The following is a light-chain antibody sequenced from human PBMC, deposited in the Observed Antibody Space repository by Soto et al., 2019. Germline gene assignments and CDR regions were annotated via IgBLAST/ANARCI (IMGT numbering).Light chain of an antibody. CDR3: NSYAGSNNWV. V-gene: IGLV2-8*01. Sequence: QSALTQPASVSGSPGQSITISCTGTSSDVGGYNYVSWYQQHRGKAPKLMIYEVSKRPSGVPDRFSGSKSGNTASLTVSGLQAEDEADYYCNSYAGSNNWVFGGGTKVTVL. J-gene: IGLJ3*02. CDR1: SSDVGGYNY. CDR2: EVS.